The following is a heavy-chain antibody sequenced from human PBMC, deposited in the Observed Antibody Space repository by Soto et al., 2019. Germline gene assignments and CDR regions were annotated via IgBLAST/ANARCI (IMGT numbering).Heavy chain of an antibody. CDR2: ISSSSSTI. V-gene: IGHV3-48*02. D-gene: IGHD3-9*01. Sequence: HPGGSLRLSCAASGFTFSSYSMNWVRQAPGKGLEWVSYISSSSSTIYYADSVKGRFTISRDNAKNSLYLQMNSLRDEDTAVYYCARPLFDWSWGDDSYYYYGMDVWGQGTTVTVSS. CDR3: ARPLFDWSWGDDSYYYYGMDV. J-gene: IGHJ6*02. CDR1: GFTFSSYS.